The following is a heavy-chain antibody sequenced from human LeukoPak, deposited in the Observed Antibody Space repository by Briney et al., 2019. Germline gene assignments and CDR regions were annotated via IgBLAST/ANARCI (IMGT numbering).Heavy chain of an antibody. V-gene: IGHV3-30*04. J-gene: IGHJ4*02. D-gene: IGHD4/OR15-4a*01. CDR1: GFTFSTYA. CDR3: TRLHGAYPIDF. Sequence: GGSLRLSCAASGFTFSTYAMHWVRQAPGKGLEWVAVISYDGSNKYYADSVKGRFTISRDNSKNTLYLQMNSLRAEDTAVYYCTRLHGAYPIDFWGQGTLVTVSS. CDR2: ISYDGSNK.